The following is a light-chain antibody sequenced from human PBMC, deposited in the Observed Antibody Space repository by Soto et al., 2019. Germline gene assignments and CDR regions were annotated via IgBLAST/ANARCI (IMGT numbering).Light chain of an antibody. J-gene: IGKJ5*01. CDR1: QSVSSNY. CDR2: DAS. Sequence: EIVLTQSPGTLSLSPGERATLSCRASQSVSSNYLAWFQQKPGQAPRLLIYDASNRATGIPARFSGSGSGTDFTLTISSLQSEDFAVYYCQQYHYWPPITFGQGTRLEIK. CDR3: QQYHYWPPIT. V-gene: IGKV3-20*01.